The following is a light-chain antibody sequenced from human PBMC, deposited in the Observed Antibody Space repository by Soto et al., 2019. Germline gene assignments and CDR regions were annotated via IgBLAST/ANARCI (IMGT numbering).Light chain of an antibody. CDR3: HQANSYPWT. J-gene: IGKJ1*01. Sequence: DIQMTQSPSSVSASVGDRVTIICRASQDIGTWLAWYQQKPGRTPKLLIYGASTLQSGVPSRFSGSGSGTEFTLTISSLQAEDFASYYCHQANSYPWTFGQGTNVEI. V-gene: IGKV1-12*01. CDR1: QDIGTW. CDR2: GAS.